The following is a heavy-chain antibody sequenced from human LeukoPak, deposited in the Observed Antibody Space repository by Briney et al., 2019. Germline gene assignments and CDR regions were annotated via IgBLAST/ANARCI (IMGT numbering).Heavy chain of an antibody. V-gene: IGHV3-23*01. Sequence: GGSLRLSCAASGFTFSSYAMSWVRQAPGKGLEWVSAISGSGGSTYYADSVKGRFTISRDNSKNTLYLQMNSLRAEDTAVYYCAKVLGWFGQEFDAFDIWGQGTMVTVSS. CDR2: ISGSGGST. J-gene: IGHJ3*02. CDR3: AKVLGWFGQEFDAFDI. CDR1: GFTFSSYA. D-gene: IGHD3-10*01.